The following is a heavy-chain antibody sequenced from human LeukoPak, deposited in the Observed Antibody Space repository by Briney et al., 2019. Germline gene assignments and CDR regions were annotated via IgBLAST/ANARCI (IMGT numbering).Heavy chain of an antibody. J-gene: IGHJ4*02. CDR1: GYIFTDYY. V-gene: IGHV1-69*13. D-gene: IGHD3-22*01. CDR2: TIPIFGTA. Sequence: SVKVSCKASGYIFTDYYMHWVRQAPGQGLEWMGGTIPIFGTANYAQKFQGRVTITADESTSTAYMELSSLRSEDTAVYYCARGLMYYYDSSGSLAFDYWGQGTLVTVSS. CDR3: ARGLMYYYDSSGSLAFDY.